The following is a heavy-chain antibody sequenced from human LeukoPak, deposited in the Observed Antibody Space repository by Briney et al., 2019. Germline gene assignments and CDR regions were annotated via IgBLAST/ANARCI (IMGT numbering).Heavy chain of an antibody. CDR2: IYYSGST. CDR1: GGSTSSYY. CDR3: RGTKRGIVGATPDY. J-gene: IGHJ4*02. D-gene: IGHD1-26*01. Sequence: SETLSLTCTVSGGSTSSYYWSWIRQPPGKELEWIGYIYYSGSTNYNPSLKSRVTISVDTSKNQFSLKLSSVTAADTAVYYCRGTKRGIVGATPDYWGQGTLVTVSS. V-gene: IGHV4-59*01.